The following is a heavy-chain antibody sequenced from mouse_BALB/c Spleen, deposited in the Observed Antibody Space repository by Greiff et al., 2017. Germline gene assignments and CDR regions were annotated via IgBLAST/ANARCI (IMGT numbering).Heavy chain of an antibody. V-gene: IGHV5-9*03. J-gene: IGHJ1*01. CDR3: ARWGLLWWYFDV. D-gene: IGHD2-10*01. Sequence: EVKLMESGGGLVKPGGSLKLSCAASGFTFSSYTMSWVRQTPEKRLEWVATISSGGGNTYYPDSVKGRFTISRDNAKNNLYLQMSSLRSEDTALYYCARWGLLWWYFDVWGAGTTVTVSS. CDR1: GFTFSSYT. CDR2: ISSGGGNT.